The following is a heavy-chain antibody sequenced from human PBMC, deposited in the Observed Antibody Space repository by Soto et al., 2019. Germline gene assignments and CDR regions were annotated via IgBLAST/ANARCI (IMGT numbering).Heavy chain of an antibody. CDR2: VYHSGGS. CDR1: GVSIHNSHSF. V-gene: IGHV4-39*02. CDR3: GRVVEGATRHTDSDS. Sequence: SETLSLTCAVSGVSIHNSHSFWGWIRQPPGKGLEFIGSVYHSGGSYYNPSLKGRVTISVDTSNNQISLRVNSVTAADTAVYYCGRVVEGATRHTDSDSWGQGMLVTVPQ. J-gene: IGHJ5*02. D-gene: IGHD2-15*01.